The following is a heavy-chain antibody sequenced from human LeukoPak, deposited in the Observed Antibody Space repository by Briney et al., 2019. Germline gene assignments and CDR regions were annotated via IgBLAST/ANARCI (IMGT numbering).Heavy chain of an antibody. Sequence: SETLSLTCDVSGDSMSSNNWWSWVRQPPGKGLEWIGEIFRSGSTNYNPSLQSRVTISADASKKQFSLELKSLTAADTAIYYCARRAISTGDYFDYWGQGTLVTVSS. D-gene: IGHD2-2*01. CDR2: IFRSGST. V-gene: IGHV4-4*02. J-gene: IGHJ4*02. CDR1: GDSMSSNNW. CDR3: ARRAISTGDYFDY.